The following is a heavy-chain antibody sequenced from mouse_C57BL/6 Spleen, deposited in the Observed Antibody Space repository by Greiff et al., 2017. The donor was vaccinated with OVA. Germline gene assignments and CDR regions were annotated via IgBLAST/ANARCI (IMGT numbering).Heavy chain of an antibody. D-gene: IGHD2-5*01. J-gene: IGHJ4*01. Sequence: VQLQQPGAELVMPGASVKLSCKASGYTFTSYWMHWVKQRPGQGLEWIGEIDPSDSYTNYNQKFKGKSTLTVDKSSSTAYMQLSSLTSEDSAVYYCAIYYSNNYAMDYWGQGTSVTVSS. CDR3: AIYYSNNYAMDY. CDR2: IDPSDSYT. CDR1: GYTFTSYW. V-gene: IGHV1-69*01.